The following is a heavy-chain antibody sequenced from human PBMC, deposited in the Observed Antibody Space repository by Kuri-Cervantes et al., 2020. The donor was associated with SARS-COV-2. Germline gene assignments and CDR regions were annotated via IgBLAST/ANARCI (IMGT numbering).Heavy chain of an antibody. CDR3: AKDLAVAGSEDDS. D-gene: IGHD6-19*01. J-gene: IGHJ4*02. V-gene: IGHV3-30*04. CDR2: ISYDGSNK. CDR1: GFTFSSYA. Sequence: GGSLRLSCAASGFTFSSYAMHWVRQAPGKGLEWVAVISYDGSNKYYADSVKGRFTISRDNSKNTLYLQMNSLRAEDTAVYYCAKDLAVAGSEDDSWGQGTLVTVSS.